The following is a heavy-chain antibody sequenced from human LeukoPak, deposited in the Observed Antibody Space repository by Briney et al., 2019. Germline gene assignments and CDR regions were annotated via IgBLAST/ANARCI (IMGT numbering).Heavy chain of an antibody. CDR3: ARVVGANDAFDI. J-gene: IGHJ3*02. CDR1: GYTFTSYG. CDR2: ISVYNGNT. D-gene: IGHD1-26*01. Sequence: ASVKVSCKASGYTFTSYGISWVRQAPGQGLEWMGWISVYNGNTNYAQKLQGRVTMTTDTSTSTAYMELSSLRSGDTAVYYCARVVGANDAFDIWGQGTMVTVSS. V-gene: IGHV1-18*01.